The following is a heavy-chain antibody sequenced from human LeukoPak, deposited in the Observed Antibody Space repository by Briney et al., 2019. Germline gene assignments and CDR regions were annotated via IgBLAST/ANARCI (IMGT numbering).Heavy chain of an antibody. CDR2: IKQDRSEK. D-gene: IGHD3-10*01. Sequence: GGSLRLSCAASGFTFSSYWMSWVRQAPGKGLEWVANIKQDRSEKYYVDSVKGRFTISRDNDKNSLYLQMNSLRAEDTAVYYCARDYWRSGTLDDAIDVWGQGTMVTVSS. CDR3: ARDYWRSGTLDDAIDV. V-gene: IGHV3-7*01. J-gene: IGHJ3*01. CDR1: GFTFSSYW.